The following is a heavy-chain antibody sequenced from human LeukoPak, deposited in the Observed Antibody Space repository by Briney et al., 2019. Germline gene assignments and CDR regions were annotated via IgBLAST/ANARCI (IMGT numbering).Heavy chain of an antibody. Sequence: GGSLRLSCAASGFTVSSNYMSWVRQAPGKGLEWVSVIYSGGSTYYADSVKGRFTISRDNSKNTLYPQMNSLRAEDTAVYYCAKSLCSGGSCYSPLDYWGQGTLVTVSS. J-gene: IGHJ4*02. CDR1: GFTVSSNY. CDR2: IYSGGST. CDR3: AKSLCSGGSCYSPLDY. V-gene: IGHV3-53*01. D-gene: IGHD2-15*01.